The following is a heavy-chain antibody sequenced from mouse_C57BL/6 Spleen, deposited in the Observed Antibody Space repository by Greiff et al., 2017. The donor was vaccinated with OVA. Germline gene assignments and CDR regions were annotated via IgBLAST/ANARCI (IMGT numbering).Heavy chain of an antibody. CDR3: AGRLRQGVYAMDY. CDR2: IHPNSGST. D-gene: IGHD2-4*01. CDR1: GYTFTSYW. V-gene: IGHV1-64*01. J-gene: IGHJ4*01. Sequence: VQLQQPGAELVKPGASVKLSCKASGYTFTSYWMHWVKQRPGQGLEWIGMIHPNSGSTNYNEKFKSKATLTVDKSSSTAYMQLSSLTSEDSAVYYCAGRLRQGVYAMDYWGQGTSVTVSS.